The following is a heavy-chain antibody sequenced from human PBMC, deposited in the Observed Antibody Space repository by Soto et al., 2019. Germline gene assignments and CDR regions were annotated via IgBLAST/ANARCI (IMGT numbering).Heavy chain of an antibody. CDR2: IYYSGTT. J-gene: IGHJ3*02. CDR1: NGSITDYY. Sequence: HVQLQESGPGLVKPSETLSLTCTVSNGSITDYYWTWIRQPPGKGLEWIGYIYYSGTTHYSPSLKSRVTISVDTSRNQFSLKLSSVTAADTAVYYCARGVLEAAASKPFDIWGQGTMVTVSS. D-gene: IGHD6-13*01. CDR3: ARGVLEAAASKPFDI. V-gene: IGHV4-59*01.